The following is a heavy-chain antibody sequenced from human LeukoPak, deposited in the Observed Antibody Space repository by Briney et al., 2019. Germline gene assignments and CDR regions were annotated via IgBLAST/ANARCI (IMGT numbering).Heavy chain of an antibody. Sequence: GGSLRLSCAASGFTFSSYAMHWVRQAPGKGLEWVALTSYDGSNKYYADSVKGRFTISRDNSKDTLYLQMNSLRAEDTAVYYCAKDVDFVGATQDYWGQGTLVTVSS. CDR3: AKDVDFVGATQDY. D-gene: IGHD1-26*01. J-gene: IGHJ4*02. CDR2: TSYDGSNK. CDR1: GFTFSSYA. V-gene: IGHV3-30*04.